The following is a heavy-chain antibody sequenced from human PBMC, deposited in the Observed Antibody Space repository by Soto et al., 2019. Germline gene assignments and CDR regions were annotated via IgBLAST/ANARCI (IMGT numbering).Heavy chain of an antibody. CDR1: GLSLSASGVG. V-gene: IGHV2-5*02. D-gene: IGHD2-8*01. J-gene: IGHJ4*02. CDR2: IYWDDDK. Sequence: QITLKESGPTLLKPTQTLTLTCTSSGLSLSASGVGVGWIRQPPGKALEWLALIYWDDDKRYSPSLKNRLTITKDTSRTQVVLTMTNMDPVDTGTYYCALRLPYANPAYPILFDYGGQGTQFTVSS. CDR3: ALRLPYANPAYPILFDY.